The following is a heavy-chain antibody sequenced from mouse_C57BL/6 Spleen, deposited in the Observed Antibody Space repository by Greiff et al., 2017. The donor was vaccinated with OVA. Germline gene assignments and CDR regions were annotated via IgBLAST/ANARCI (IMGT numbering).Heavy chain of an antibody. V-gene: IGHV1-54*01. CDR1: GYAFTNYL. J-gene: IGHJ1*03. D-gene: IGHD2-5*01. Sequence: QVQLQQSGAELVRPGTSVKVSCKASGYAFTNYLIEWVKQRPGQGLEWIGVINPGSGGTNYNEKFKGKATLTADKSSSTAYMQLSSLTSEDSAVYVCARRYYSNDEGYWYFDVWGTGTTVTVSS. CDR2: INPGSGGT. CDR3: ARRYYSNDEGYWYFDV.